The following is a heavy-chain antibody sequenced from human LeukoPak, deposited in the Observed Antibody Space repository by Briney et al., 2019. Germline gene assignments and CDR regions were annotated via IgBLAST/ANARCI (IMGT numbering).Heavy chain of an antibody. CDR2: ISSSGSTI. CDR1: GFTFSSYE. CDR3: ARGPSGYHNT. Sequence: GGSLRLSCAASGFTFSSYEMNWVRRAPGKGREGVSYISSSGSTIYYADSVKGRFTISRDNAKNSLYLQLNSLRAEDTAVYYCARGPSGYHNTGGQGTLVTVSS. D-gene: IGHD5-12*01. V-gene: IGHV3-48*03. J-gene: IGHJ4*02.